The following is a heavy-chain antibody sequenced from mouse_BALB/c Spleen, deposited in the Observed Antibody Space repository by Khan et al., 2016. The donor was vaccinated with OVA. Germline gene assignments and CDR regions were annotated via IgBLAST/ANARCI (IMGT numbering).Heavy chain of an antibody. V-gene: IGHV5-6*01. CDR2: ISSVGDYT. CDR3: ASHLTGSFAY. D-gene: IGHD4-1*01. J-gene: IGHJ3*01. CDR1: GFTFSSYA. Sequence: EVELVESGGDLVKPGGSLKFSCVASGFTFSSYAMSWVRQTPDKRLEWVASISSVGDYTYYPDNMKGRFTISRDNVKNTLYLQMSSLKSEDTAMFYCASHLTGSFAYWGQGTLVTVSA.